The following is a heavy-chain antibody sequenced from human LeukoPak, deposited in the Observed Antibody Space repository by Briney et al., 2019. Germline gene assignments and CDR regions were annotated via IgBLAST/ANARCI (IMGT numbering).Heavy chain of an antibody. CDR3: AREDIVVVPAATNPNWFDP. CDR2: IYYSGST. J-gene: IGHJ5*02. CDR1: GGSISSGGYY. Sequence: PSQTLSLTCTVSGGSISSGGYYWSWIRQHPGKGLEWIGYIYYSGSTYYNPSLKSRVTISVDTSKNQFSLKLSSVTAADTAVYYCAREDIVVVPAATNPNWFDPWGQGTLVTVSS. V-gene: IGHV4-31*03. D-gene: IGHD2-2*01.